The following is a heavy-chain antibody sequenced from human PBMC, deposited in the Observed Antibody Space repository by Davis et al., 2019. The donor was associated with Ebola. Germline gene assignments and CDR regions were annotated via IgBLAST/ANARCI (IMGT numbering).Heavy chain of an antibody. D-gene: IGHD6-13*01. CDR3: ARDQWNSSSWYLIGLDV. CDR1: GGSFSGYF. Sequence: PSETLSLTCPAYGGSFSGYFRSWIRQSPGKGLEWLGEINHSESTNYNPSLKSRVTISVDTSKRQFSLNLSSVTAADTAVYYCARDQWNSSSWYLIGLDVWGQGTTVTVSS. J-gene: IGHJ6*02. CDR2: INHSEST. V-gene: IGHV4-34*01.